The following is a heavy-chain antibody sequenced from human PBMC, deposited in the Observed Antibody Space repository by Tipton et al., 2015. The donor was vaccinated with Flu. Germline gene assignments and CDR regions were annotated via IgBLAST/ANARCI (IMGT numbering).Heavy chain of an antibody. J-gene: IGHJ4*02. V-gene: IGHV3-21*01. D-gene: IGHD6-13*01. CDR2: ISSSSSYI. CDR1: GFTFSSYS. CDR3: ARDPLLAAAGLFDY. Sequence: SLRLSCAASGFTFSSYSMNWVRQAPGKGLEWVSSISSSSSYIYYADSVKGRFTISRDNAKNSLYLQMNGLRAEDTAVYYCARDPLLAAAGLFDYWGQGTLVTVSS.